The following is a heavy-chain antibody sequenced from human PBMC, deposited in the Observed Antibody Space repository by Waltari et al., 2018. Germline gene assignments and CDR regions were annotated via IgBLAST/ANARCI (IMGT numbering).Heavy chain of an antibody. D-gene: IGHD3-22*01. V-gene: IGHV4-59*11. Sequence: QVQLQESCPGLVKPSETLSLTCTVSGGSISSHYWSWIRQPPGKGLEWIGYIYYSGGTNYNSSLKSRVTISVDTSKNQFSLKLSSVTAADTAVYYCASYLVVNYAFDIWGQGTMVTVSS. CDR3: ASYLVVNYAFDI. J-gene: IGHJ3*02. CDR1: GGSISSHY. CDR2: IYYSGGT.